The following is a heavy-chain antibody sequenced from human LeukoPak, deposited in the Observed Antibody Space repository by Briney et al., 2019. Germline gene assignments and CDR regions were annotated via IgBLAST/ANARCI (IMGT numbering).Heavy chain of an antibody. V-gene: IGHV4-59*12. J-gene: IGHJ5*02. Sequence: SETLSLTCTVSGGSISSYYWNWIRQPPGKGLEWIGYIYYSGSTNYNPSLKSRVTISVDTSKNQFSLKLSSVTAADTAVYYCARVGAIVGASGWFDPWGQGTLVTVSS. CDR1: GGSISSYY. D-gene: IGHD1-26*01. CDR2: IYYSGST. CDR3: ARVGAIVGASGWFDP.